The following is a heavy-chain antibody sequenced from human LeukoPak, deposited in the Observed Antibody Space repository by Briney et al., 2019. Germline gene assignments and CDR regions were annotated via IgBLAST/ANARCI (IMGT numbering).Heavy chain of an antibody. V-gene: IGHV3-23*01. D-gene: IGHD6-13*01. CDR3: AKNLYSSSWYLPPFDP. CDR1: GFTFSGYA. CDR2: ISGSGGST. Sequence: GGSLRLSCAASGFTFSGYAMSWVRQAPGKGLEWVSAISGSGGSTYYADSVKGRFTISRDNSKNTLYLQMNSLRAEDTAVYYCAKNLYSSSWYLPPFDPWGQGTLVTVSS. J-gene: IGHJ5*02.